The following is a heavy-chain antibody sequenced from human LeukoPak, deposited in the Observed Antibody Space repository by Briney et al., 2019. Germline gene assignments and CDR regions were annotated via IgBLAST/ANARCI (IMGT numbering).Heavy chain of an antibody. D-gene: IGHD3-3*01. V-gene: IGHV4-31*03. CDR3: ARAILTPSGYVWHFDL. CDR1: GGSISSGAYY. J-gene: IGHJ2*01. Sequence: PSETLSLTCTASGGSISSGAYYWSWIRQHPGKGLEWIGYMSYSGSAYYNPSLRSRVSISVDTHGSPYSLKLSSVTAADTAVYYCARAILTPSGYVWHFDLWGRGTLVTVSS. CDR2: MSYSGSA.